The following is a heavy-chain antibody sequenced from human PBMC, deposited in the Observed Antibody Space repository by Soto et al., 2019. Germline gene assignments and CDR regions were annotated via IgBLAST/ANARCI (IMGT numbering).Heavy chain of an antibody. CDR2: ISYDGSNK. D-gene: IGHD3-16*01. J-gene: IGHJ6*03. CDR1: GLTFSSYG. V-gene: IGHV3-30*18. Sequence: GGSLRLSCAASGLTFSSYGMHWVRQAPGKGLEWVTIISYDGSNKYYADSVKGRFTISRDNSKNTLYLQMNSLRAEDTAVYCCAKDLGYDYIWGSNFYYMDVWGKGTTVTVYS. CDR3: AKDLGYDYIWGSNFYYMDV.